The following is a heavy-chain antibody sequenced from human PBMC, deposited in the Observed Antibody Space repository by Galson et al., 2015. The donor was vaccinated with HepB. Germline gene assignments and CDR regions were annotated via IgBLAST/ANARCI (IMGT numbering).Heavy chain of an antibody. D-gene: IGHD2-2*01. CDR2: MNPNSGNT. CDR3: TRGPRGSTSHQDY. V-gene: IGHV1-8*01. J-gene: IGHJ4*02. Sequence: SVKVSCKASGYTFTSYDINWVRQATGQGLEWMGWMNPNSGNTGYAQKFQGRVTMTRNTSISTAYMELSSLRSEDTAVYYCTRGPRGSTSHQDYWGQGTLVTVSS. CDR1: GYTFTSYD.